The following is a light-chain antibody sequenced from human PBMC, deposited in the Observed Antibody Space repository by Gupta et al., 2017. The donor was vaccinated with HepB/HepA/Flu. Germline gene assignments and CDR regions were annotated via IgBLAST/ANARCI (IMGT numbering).Light chain of an antibody. V-gene: IGLV2-8*01. J-gene: IGLJ2*01. Sequence: QSALTQPPSASGSPGQSVTISCTGTSSDVGGYNYVSWYQQHPGKAPKLRIYEVSKRPSGVPARFSCCKSGKNASPHANGLPAEDEAYDYCRSQEGRTNFVVFGGGTKLTVL. CDR2: EVS. CDR3: RSQEGRTNFVV. CDR1: SSDVGGYNY.